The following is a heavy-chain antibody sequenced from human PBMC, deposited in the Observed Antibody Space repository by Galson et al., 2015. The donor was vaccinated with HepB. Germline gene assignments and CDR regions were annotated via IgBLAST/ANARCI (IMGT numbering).Heavy chain of an antibody. J-gene: IGHJ4*02. CDR3: ARDPTLSEIRGYHLFDS. CDR2: ISAYNGNT. V-gene: IGHV1-18*04. Sequence: SVKVSCKASGYTFTSYGITWVRQAPGQGLEWMGWISAYNGNTKYGQKFQGRVTMTRDTSTSTAYMELRSLRSDDTAVYYCARDPTLSEIRGYHLFDSWGQGTLVTVSS. CDR1: GYTFTSYG. D-gene: IGHD3-22*01.